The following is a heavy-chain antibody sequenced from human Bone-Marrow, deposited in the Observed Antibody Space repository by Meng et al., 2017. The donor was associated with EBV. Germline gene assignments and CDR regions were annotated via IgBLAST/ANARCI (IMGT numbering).Heavy chain of an antibody. Sequence: QVKLVTVGAEVKKPVSSVKVSCKTSGGTFSSYAVSWVRQAPGQGLEWMGGLIPMSDAPYYAQKFQDRVTITADESTSTHYMDLSSLRSEDTAMYYCASESGRGFTPDYWGQGTLVTVSS. D-gene: IGHD3-10*01. J-gene: IGHJ4*02. CDR1: GGTFSSYA. CDR2: LIPMSDAP. V-gene: IGHV1-69*01. CDR3: ASESGRGFTPDY.